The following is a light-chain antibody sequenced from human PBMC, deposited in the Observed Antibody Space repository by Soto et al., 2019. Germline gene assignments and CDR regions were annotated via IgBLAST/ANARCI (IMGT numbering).Light chain of an antibody. J-gene: IGLJ1*01. Sequence: QSALTQPASVSGSPGQSITISCTGTSSDVGSYNLVSWYQQHPGKAPKLMIYEVSKRPSGVSNRFSGSKSGNTASQTICGLQAQDEADYYCCSYAGSSTYVFGTGTKLTVL. CDR2: EVS. CDR1: SSDVGSYNL. CDR3: CSYAGSSTYV. V-gene: IGLV2-23*02.